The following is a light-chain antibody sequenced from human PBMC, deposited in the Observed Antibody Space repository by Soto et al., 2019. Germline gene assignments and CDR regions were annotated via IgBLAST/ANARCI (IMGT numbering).Light chain of an antibody. V-gene: IGLV1-47*01. J-gene: IGLJ3*02. CDR1: RSNIGRNY. CDR3: AAWDDSLNGQV. CDR2: TNN. Sequence: QCVLTQPPSACGTPGQRVTISCSGSRSNIGRNYVYWYQHIAGTAPKLLIQTNNERPSGVPDRFSGSKSGTSVSLAISGLRSEDEATYYCAAWDDSLNGQVFGGGTKLTVL.